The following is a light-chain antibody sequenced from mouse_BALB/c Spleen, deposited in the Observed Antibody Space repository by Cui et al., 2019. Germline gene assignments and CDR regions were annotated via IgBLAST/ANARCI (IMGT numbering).Light chain of an antibody. CDR2: DTS. V-gene: IGKV4-69*01. CDR1: SSVSY. CDR3: QQRSSYPWT. J-gene: IGKJ1*01. Sequence: QILQTQYPAIMSVSIGEKAIMICSASSSVSYMHWYQQKPGTSPKPWIYDTSNLASGVPSSFSGSGSGTSFSLIISSMEAEDAATYYCQQRSSYPWTFGGGTKLEIK.